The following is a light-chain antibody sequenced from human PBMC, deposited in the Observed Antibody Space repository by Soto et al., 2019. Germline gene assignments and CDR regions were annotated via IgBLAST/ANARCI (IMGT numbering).Light chain of an antibody. Sequence: DIQMTQSPSTLSASVGDRVTITCRASQSISSWLAWYQQKPGKAPKLLIYKASSLESGVPSRFSGSGSGTEFTLTISSLQPDDFATYNCQQYKSYSSFGPGTKGDIK. J-gene: IGKJ3*01. CDR2: KAS. CDR3: QQYKSYSS. CDR1: QSISSW. V-gene: IGKV1-5*03.